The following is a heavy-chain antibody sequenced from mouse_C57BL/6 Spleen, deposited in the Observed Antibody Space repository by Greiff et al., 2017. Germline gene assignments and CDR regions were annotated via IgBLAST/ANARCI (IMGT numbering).Heavy chain of an antibody. CDR3: ARGHYYGRAMDY. D-gene: IGHD1-2*01. CDR2: INPGSGGT. V-gene: IGHV1-54*01. Sequence: QVQLQQSGAELVRPGTSVKVSCKASGYAFTNYLIEWVKQRPGQGLEWIGVINPGSGGTNYNEKFKGKATLTADKSSSTAYMQLSSLTSEDSAVYFWARGHYYGRAMDYWGQGTSVTVSS. CDR1: GYAFTNYL. J-gene: IGHJ4*01.